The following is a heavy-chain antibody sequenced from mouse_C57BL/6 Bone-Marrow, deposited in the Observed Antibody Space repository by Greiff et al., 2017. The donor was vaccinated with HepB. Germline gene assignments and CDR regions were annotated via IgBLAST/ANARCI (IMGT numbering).Heavy chain of an antibody. Sequence: EVQLQQSGPELVKPGASVKISCKASGYTFTDYYMNWVKQSHGKSLEWIGDINPNNGGTSYNQKFKGKAKLTVDKSSSTAYMELRSLTSEDSAVYYCARWNTTVSSYYFDYWGQGTTLTVSS. V-gene: IGHV1-26*01. CDR3: ARWNTTVSSYYFDY. CDR2: INPNNGGT. CDR1: GYTFTDYY. D-gene: IGHD1-1*01. J-gene: IGHJ2*01.